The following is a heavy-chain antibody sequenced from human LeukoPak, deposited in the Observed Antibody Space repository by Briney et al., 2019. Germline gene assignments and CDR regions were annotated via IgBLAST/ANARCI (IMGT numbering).Heavy chain of an antibody. CDR2: INPNSGGT. CDR3: ARDYDFWSGYYY. CDR1: GYTFTGYY. Sequence: GASVTVSCKASGYTFTGYYMHWVRQAPGQGLEWMGWINPNSGGTNYAQKFRGRVTMTRDTSISTAYMELSRLRSDDTAVYYCARDYDFWSGYYYWGQGTLVTVSS. D-gene: IGHD3-3*01. V-gene: IGHV1-2*02. J-gene: IGHJ4*02.